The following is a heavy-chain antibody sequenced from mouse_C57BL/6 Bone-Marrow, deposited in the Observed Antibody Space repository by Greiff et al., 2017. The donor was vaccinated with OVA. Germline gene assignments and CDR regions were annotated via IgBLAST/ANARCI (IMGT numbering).Heavy chain of an antibody. CDR1: GYTFTSSG. V-gene: IGHV1-81*01. Sequence: QVQLQQSGAELARPGASVKLSCKASGYTFTSSGISWVKQRTGQGLEWIGEIYPRSGNTYYNEKFKGKATLTADKSSSTAYMELRSLTSEDSAVYFCARVGTTGAYWGQGTLVTVSA. CDR2: IYPRSGNT. D-gene: IGHD2-12*01. J-gene: IGHJ3*01. CDR3: ARVGTTGAY.